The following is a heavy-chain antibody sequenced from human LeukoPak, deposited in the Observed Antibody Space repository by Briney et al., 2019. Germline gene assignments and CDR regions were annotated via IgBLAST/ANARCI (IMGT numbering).Heavy chain of an antibody. CDR1: GFTFSRFG. D-gene: IGHD6-13*01. Sequence: GGSLRLSCSASGFTFSRFGMHWVRQAPGQGLEWVAFILYDGSKKYYADSVKGRFTISRDNSKNTLYLQMNSLRAEDTAVYYCAKGGEVSSWYKRLKLYFDSWGRGTLVTVSS. CDR2: ILYDGSKK. CDR3: AKGGEVSSWYKRLKLYFDS. J-gene: IGHJ4*02. V-gene: IGHV3-30*02.